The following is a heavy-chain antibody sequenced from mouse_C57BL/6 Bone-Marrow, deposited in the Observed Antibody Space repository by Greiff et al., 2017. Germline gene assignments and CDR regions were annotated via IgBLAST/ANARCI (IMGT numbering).Heavy chain of an antibody. CDR2: IDPSDSYT. V-gene: IGHV1-69*01. J-gene: IGHJ2*01. CDR3: ARWGTTVVAYYFDY. Sequence: QVQLQQPGAELVMPGASVKLSCKASGYTFTSYWMHWVKQRPGQGLEWIGEIDPSDSYTTYNQKLKGKSTLHVDKSSSTAYMQLSSLTSEDSAVYYCARWGTTVVAYYFDYWGQGTTLTVSS. D-gene: IGHD1-1*01. CDR1: GYTFTSYW.